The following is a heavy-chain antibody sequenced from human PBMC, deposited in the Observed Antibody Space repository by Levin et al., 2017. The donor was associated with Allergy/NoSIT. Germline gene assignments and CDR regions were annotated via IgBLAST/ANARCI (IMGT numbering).Heavy chain of an antibody. V-gene: IGHV3-30*18. CDR3: AKVRGSTTGPNWFDP. Sequence: GGSLRLSWAASGFTFSSYGMHWVRQAPGKGLEWVAVISYDGSNKYYADSVKGRFTISRDNSKNTLYLQMNSLRAEDTAVYYCAKVRGSTTGPNWFDPWGQGTLVTVSS. CDR1: GFTFSSYG. J-gene: IGHJ5*02. CDR2: ISYDGSNK. D-gene: IGHD3-10*01.